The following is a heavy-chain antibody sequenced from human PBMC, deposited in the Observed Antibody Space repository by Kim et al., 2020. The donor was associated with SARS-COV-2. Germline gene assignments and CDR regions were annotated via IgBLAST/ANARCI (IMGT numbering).Heavy chain of an antibody. Sequence: SETLSLTCTVSGGSIGSDGNYWSWIRHHPGKGLEWIGYIYYSGVSHYIPSLKSRLTMSVDTSQNQFFLELSSVTAADTAVYYCARECGSSCYFDYWGPG. D-gene: IGHD2-15*01. CDR2: IYYSGVS. CDR1: GGSIGSDGNY. CDR3: ARECGSSCYFDY. J-gene: IGHJ4*02. V-gene: IGHV4-31*03.